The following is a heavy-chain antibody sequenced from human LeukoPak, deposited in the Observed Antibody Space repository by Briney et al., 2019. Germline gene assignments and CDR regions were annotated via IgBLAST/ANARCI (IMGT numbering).Heavy chain of an antibody. D-gene: IGHD3-16*01. CDR2: MSPKSGNT. V-gene: IGHV1-8*01. CDR3: ARGVGGLGNMDV. J-gene: IGHJ6*03. Sequence: ASVKVPCKASGYTFISFDIDWVRQATGQGLEWMGWMSPKSGNTDYAQKFQGRVTMTRNTSINTAYLELSSLRSDDTAVYFCARGVGGLGNMDVWGEGTTVIVSS. CDR1: GYTFISFD.